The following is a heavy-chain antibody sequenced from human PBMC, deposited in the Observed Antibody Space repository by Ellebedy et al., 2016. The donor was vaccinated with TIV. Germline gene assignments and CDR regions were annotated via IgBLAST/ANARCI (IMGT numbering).Heavy chain of an antibody. CDR3: ARGRRDAYNYSYKGGAYDV. CDR2: VIPMFRIA. CDR1: GYTFTSYD. V-gene: IGHV1-69*13. D-gene: IGHD5-24*01. J-gene: IGHJ3*01. Sequence: SVTVSCXASGYTFTSYDINWVRQAPGQGLEWMGGVIPMFRIANYAQRFQDKVKITADESTSTVYMELSSLRVEDTAVYYCARGRRDAYNYSYKGGAYDVWGLGTMVIVSS.